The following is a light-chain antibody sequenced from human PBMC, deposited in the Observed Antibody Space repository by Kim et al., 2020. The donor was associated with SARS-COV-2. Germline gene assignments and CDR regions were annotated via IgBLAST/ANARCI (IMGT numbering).Light chain of an antibody. Sequence: ASGGDRVTISCRARQSSSSWLAWYQQKPGKAPKLLIYKASSLESGVPSRFSGSGSGTEFTLTISSLQPDDFATYYCQQYNSYSYSFGQGTKLEI. CDR3: QQYNSYSYS. J-gene: IGKJ2*03. V-gene: IGKV1-5*03. CDR1: QSSSSW. CDR2: KAS.